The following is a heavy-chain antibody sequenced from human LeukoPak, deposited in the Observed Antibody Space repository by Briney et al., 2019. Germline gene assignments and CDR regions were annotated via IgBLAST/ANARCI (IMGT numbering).Heavy chain of an antibody. D-gene: IGHD3-22*01. V-gene: IGHV3-66*01. CDR2: IYSGGST. CDR1: GFTVSSNY. J-gene: IGHJ4*02. Sequence: SGGSLRLSCAASGFTVSSNYMSWVRQAPGKGLEWVSVIYSGGSTYYADSVKGRFTISRDNSKNTLYLQMNSLRAEDTAVYYCARDNDSSPFDYWGQGTLVTVSS. CDR3: ARDNDSSPFDY.